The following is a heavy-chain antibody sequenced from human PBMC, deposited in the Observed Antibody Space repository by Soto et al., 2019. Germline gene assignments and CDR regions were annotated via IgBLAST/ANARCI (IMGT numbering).Heavy chain of an antibody. D-gene: IGHD3-10*01. CDR3: ATELGENPASPFDA. CDR2: IIPLFGTA. CDR1: GVTFSSET. V-gene: IGHV1-69*01. J-gene: IGHJ4*02. Sequence: QVKLVQSGADVKKPGSSVKVSCQASGVTFSSETLGWVRQAPGQGLEWVGGIIPLFGTASYAQKFQGRVTITADESTSTVYMELSSLTSDDTAVYFCATELGENPASPFDAWGQGTLVTVSS.